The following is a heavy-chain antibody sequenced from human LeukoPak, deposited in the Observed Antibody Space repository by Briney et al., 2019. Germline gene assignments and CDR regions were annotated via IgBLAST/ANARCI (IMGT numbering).Heavy chain of an antibody. CDR1: GGSISSGDYY. Sequence: SQTLSLTCTVSGGSISSGDYYWSWVRQPPGKGLEWIGYIYYSGSTYYNPSLKSRVTMSVDTSKNQFSLKLSSVTAVDTAVYYCARNKGSSWIDYWGQGTLVTVSS. CDR3: ARNKGSSWIDY. CDR2: IYYSGST. J-gene: IGHJ4*02. D-gene: IGHD6-13*01. V-gene: IGHV4-30-4*01.